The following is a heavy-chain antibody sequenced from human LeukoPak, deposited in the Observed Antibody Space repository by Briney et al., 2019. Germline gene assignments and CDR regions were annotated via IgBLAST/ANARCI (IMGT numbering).Heavy chain of an antibody. D-gene: IGHD3-22*01. J-gene: IGHJ5*02. CDR1: GGSISSYY. CDR3: ARDLPNYYDSSGYVWSGAFDP. V-gene: IGHV4-59*01. Sequence: SETLSLTCTVSGGSISSYYWSWIRQPPGKGLEWIGYIYYSGSTNYNPSLKSRVTISVDTSKNQFSLKLSSVTAADTAVYYCARDLPNYYDSSGYVWSGAFDPWGQETLVTVSS. CDR2: IYYSGST.